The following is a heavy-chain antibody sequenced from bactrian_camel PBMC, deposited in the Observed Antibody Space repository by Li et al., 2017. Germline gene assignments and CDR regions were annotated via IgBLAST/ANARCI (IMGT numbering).Heavy chain of an antibody. Sequence: DVQLVESGGGLVQPGGSLTLSCATSGFTFSQYVMSWVRQAPGKDLEWISTIGLHSGYTTYADSVKGRFTISKDSVKKILYLQMNSLKPEDTAMYYCCGKWGLCIVANGSADWGRGTQVTFS. CDR2: IGLHSGYT. D-gene: IGHD5*01. J-gene: IGHJ4*01. V-gene: IGHV3S42*01. CDR3: CGKWGLCIVANGSAD. CDR1: GFTFSQYV.